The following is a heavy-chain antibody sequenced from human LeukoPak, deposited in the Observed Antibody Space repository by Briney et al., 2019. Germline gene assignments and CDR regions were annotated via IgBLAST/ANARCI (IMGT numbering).Heavy chain of an antibody. CDR2: IYYSGST. J-gene: IGHJ3*02. CDR1: GGSISSYY. D-gene: IGHD2-15*01. V-gene: IGHV4-59*01. CDR3: ARDLGLRYCSGGSCQTSDAFDI. Sequence: SETLSLTCTVSGGSISSYYWSWIRQPPGKGLEWVGYIYYSGSTNYNPSLKSRVTISVDTSKNQFSLKLSSVTAADTAVYYCARDLGLRYCSGGSCQTSDAFDIWGQGTMVTVSS.